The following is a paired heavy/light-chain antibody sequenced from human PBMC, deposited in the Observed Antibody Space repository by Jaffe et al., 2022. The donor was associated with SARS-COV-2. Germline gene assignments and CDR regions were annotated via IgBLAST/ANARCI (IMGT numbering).Heavy chain of an antibody. CDR2: ISWDSGSI. Sequence: EVQLVESGGGLVQPGRSLRLSCAASGFKFDDYAMHWVRQAPGKGLEWVSGISWDSGSIGYADSVRGRFSISRDNAKNFLHLQVDSLRVEDTALYYCVKDKSGTIGAADFLQWGQGTLVTVSS. D-gene: IGHD6-13*01. V-gene: IGHV3-9*01. CDR3: VKDKSGTIGAADFLQ. J-gene: IGHJ1*01. CDR1: GFKFDDYA.
Light chain of an antibody. CDR2: DVG. CDR1: SSDVGSYNY. V-gene: IGLV2-14*01. J-gene: IGLJ2*01. Sequence: QSALTQPASMSGSPGQSITISCTGSSSDVGSYNYVSWYQQHPGQAPKLMTNDVGARPSGVSNRFSGSKSGNTASLTISGLQTADEADYYCSSYTGTSVIFGGGTKLTVL. CDR3: SSYTGTSVI.